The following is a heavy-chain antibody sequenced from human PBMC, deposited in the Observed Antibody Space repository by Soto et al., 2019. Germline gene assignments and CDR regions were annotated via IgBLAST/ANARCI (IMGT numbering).Heavy chain of an antibody. Sequence: QVPLVQSGAEVKKPGASVKVSCKASGYTFTSYAMHWVRQAPGQRLEWMGWINAGNGNTKYSQKFQGRVTITRDTSASTAYMELSSLRSEDTAVYYCAREESTIFGVVIPLYYYYGMDVWGQGTTVTVSS. CDR2: INAGNGNT. CDR1: GYTFTSYA. J-gene: IGHJ6*02. D-gene: IGHD3-3*01. CDR3: AREESTIFGVVIPLYYYYGMDV. V-gene: IGHV1-3*01.